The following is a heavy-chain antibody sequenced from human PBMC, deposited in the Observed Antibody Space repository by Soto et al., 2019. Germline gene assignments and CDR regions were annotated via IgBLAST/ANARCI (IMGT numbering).Heavy chain of an antibody. CDR2: IYYSGST. CDR3: ARDKAVVVPAAMIYYYGMDV. CDR1: GGSISSYY. J-gene: IGHJ6*02. D-gene: IGHD2-2*01. Sequence: NPSETLSLTCTVSGGSISSYYWSWIRQPPGKGLEWIGYIYYSGSTNYNPSLKSRVTISVDTSKNQFSLKLSSVTAADTAVYYCARDKAVVVPAAMIYYYGMDVWGQGTTVTVSS. V-gene: IGHV4-59*01.